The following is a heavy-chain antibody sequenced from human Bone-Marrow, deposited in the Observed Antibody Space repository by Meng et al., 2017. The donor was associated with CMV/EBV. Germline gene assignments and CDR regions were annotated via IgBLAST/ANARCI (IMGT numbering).Heavy chain of an antibody. CDR2: IIPIFGTA. Sequence: SVKVSCKASGGTFSSYAISWVRQAPGQGLEWMGGIIPIFGTANYAQKFQGRVTMTRDTSTSTVYMELSSLRSEDTAVYYCARENKWELLPLDYWGQGTLVTVSS. CDR3: ARENKWELLPLDY. D-gene: IGHD1-26*01. J-gene: IGHJ4*02. V-gene: IGHV1-69*05. CDR1: GGTFSSYA.